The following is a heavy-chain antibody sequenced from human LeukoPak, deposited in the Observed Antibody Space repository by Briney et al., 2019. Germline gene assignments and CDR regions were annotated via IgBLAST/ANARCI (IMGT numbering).Heavy chain of an antibody. J-gene: IGHJ4*02. V-gene: IGHV3-74*01. D-gene: IGHD4-17*01. CDR1: GFTFSRYW. CDR2: SNGDGSST. Sequence: TGGSLRLSCAASGFTFSRYWMQWVRQAPGKGPVWVARSNGDGSSTSYADSVKGRFTISRDSAKNTLYLQMNSLRAEDTAIYYCARDQLGDGDYLFDYWGQGTLVTVSS. CDR3: ARDQLGDGDYLFDY.